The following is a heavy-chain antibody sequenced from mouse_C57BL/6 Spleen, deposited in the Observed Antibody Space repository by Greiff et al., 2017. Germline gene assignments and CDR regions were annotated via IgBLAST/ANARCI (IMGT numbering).Heavy chain of an antibody. CDR1: GYTFTSYW. V-gene: IGHV1-69*01. J-gene: IGHJ4*01. Sequence: VQLQQPGAELVMPGASVKLSCKASGYTFTSYWMHWVKQRPGQGLEWIGEIDPSDSYTNYNQKFKGKSTLTVDKSSSTAYMQLSSLTSEDSAVYYCARSRGYEGYDYWGQGTSVTVSS. D-gene: IGHD2-2*01. CDR2: IDPSDSYT. CDR3: ARSRGYEGYDY.